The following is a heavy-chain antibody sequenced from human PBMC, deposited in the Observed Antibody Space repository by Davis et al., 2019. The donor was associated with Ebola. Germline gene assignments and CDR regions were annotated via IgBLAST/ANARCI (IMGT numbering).Heavy chain of an antibody. CDR3: AREERGYYYDSSGSYYWFDP. J-gene: IGHJ5*02. CDR2: IIPIFGTA. CDR1: GYTFTSYG. V-gene: IGHV1-69*13. Sequence: SVKVSCKASGYTFTSYGISWVRQAPGQGLEWMGGIIPIFGTANYAQKFQGRVTITADESTSTAYMELSSLRSEDTAVYYCAREERGYYYDSSGSYYWFDPWGQGTLVTVSS. D-gene: IGHD3-22*01.